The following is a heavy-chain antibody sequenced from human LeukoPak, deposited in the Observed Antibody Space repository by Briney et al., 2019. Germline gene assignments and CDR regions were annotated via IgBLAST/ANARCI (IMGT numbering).Heavy chain of an antibody. D-gene: IGHD1-26*01. J-gene: IGHJ4*02. Sequence: PSETLSLTCSVSGGSISSFYWSWIRQPPGKGLEWIGYIYYSGSTNYNPSVKSRVTISVDTSKNQFSLKLSSVTAADTAVYYCARDLSGSYDYWGQGTLVTVSS. CDR1: GGSISSFY. CDR2: IYYSGST. V-gene: IGHV4-59*01. CDR3: ARDLSGSYDY.